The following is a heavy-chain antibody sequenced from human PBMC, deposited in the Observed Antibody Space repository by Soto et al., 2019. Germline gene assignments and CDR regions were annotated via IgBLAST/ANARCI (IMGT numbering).Heavy chain of an antibody. Sequence: QVQLQESGPGLVKPSETLALTCTVSGGSISGHYWSWMRQPDEKGLEMIGRIYSSGTTKYNHTLKTRVTMSIDTSKNQFSLRLNSVTAADTAVYYCARDLRVGTEEYLDFWGQGTLVTVSS. CDR3: ARDLRVGTEEYLDF. V-gene: IGHV4-4*07. CDR2: IYSSGTT. J-gene: IGHJ4*02. D-gene: IGHD6-13*01. CDR1: GGSISGHY.